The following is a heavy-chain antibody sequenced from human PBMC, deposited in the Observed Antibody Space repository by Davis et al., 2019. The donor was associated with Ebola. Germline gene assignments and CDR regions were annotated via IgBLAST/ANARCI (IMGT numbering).Heavy chain of an antibody. V-gene: IGHV3-7*01. J-gene: IGHJ3*02. D-gene: IGHD2-15*01. CDR3: SRESVYCSGGSCYPDAFDI. Sequence: EYLKMPCAASGFTFRSYWMSWVRQAPGKGLEWVANIKQDGSEKYYVDCVKGRDTISRDNAKNALYLQIYSLRAEDTAVYYFSRESVYCSGGSCYPDAFDIWGKGTMVTVSS. CDR1: GFTFRSYW. CDR2: IKQDGSEK.